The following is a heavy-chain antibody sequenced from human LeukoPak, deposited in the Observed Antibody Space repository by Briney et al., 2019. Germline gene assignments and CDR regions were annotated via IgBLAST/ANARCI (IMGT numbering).Heavy chain of an antibody. D-gene: IGHD6-13*01. CDR1: GYTFTSYA. V-gene: IGHV7-4-1*02. CDR3: ARDAEYSSSRGVGYYYYYMDV. Sequence: ASVKVSCKASGYTFTSYAMNWVRQAPGQGLEWMGWINTNTGNPTYAQGFTGRFVFSLDTSVSTAYLQISSLKAEDTAVYYCARDAEYSSSRGVGYYYYYMDVWGKGTTVTVSS. J-gene: IGHJ6*03. CDR2: INTNTGNP.